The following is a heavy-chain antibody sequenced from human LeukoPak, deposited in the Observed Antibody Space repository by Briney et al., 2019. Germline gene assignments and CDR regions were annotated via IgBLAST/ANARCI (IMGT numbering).Heavy chain of an antibody. CDR1: GFTFSSYG. Sequence: GGSLRLSCSASGFTFSSYGMHWVRQAPGKGLEWVAVISYDGSNKYYADSVKGRFTISRDNSKNTLYLQMNSLRAEDTAVYYCAKGDAFDIWGQGTMVTVSS. CDR2: ISYDGSNK. J-gene: IGHJ3*02. CDR3: AKGDAFDI. V-gene: IGHV3-30*18.